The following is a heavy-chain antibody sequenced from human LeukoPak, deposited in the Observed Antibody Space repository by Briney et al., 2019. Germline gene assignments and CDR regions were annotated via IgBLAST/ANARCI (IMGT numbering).Heavy chain of an antibody. V-gene: IGHV3-48*03. CDR3: SELGITMIGGV. D-gene: IGHD3-10*02. CDR2: ISSSGSTI. Sequence: GGSLTLSCAASGFTFSSYEMNWVRQAPGKGLEWVSYISSSGSTIYYADSVKGRFTISRDNAKNSLYLQMNSLRAEDTAVYYCSELGITMIGGVWGKGTTVTISS. CDR1: GFTFSSYE. J-gene: IGHJ6*04.